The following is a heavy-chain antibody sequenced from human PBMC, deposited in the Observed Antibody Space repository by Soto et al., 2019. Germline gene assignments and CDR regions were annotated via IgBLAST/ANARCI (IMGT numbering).Heavy chain of an antibody. CDR3: AKEGSIWKFAFDI. J-gene: IGHJ3*02. Sequence: LLESGGGVVQPGTSLRLSCAASGFPFSSFGMHWVRQAPGKGLEWVAVVSAAGYTTYYSDSVKGRFNISRDNSRNTLNLQMNSLRREDTGLYYCAKEGSIWKFAFDIWGRGTMVTVSS. D-gene: IGHD6-13*01. CDR2: VSAAGYTT. V-gene: IGHV3-30*18. CDR1: GFPFSSFG.